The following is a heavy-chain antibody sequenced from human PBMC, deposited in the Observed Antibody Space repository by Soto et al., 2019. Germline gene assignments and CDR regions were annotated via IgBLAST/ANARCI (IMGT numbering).Heavy chain of an antibody. Sequence: QVQLVESGGGVVQPGRSLRLSCAASGFTFSSFAMHWVRQAPGKRLEWVALISDDGSNKYYADSVKGRFAISRDNSKNTLYLQMNSLRGADTAGYSCARVEQWLYISKYWGQGTLVTVSS. V-gene: IGHV3-30*09. CDR1: GFTFSSFA. D-gene: IGHD6-19*01. CDR2: ISDDGSNK. J-gene: IGHJ4*02. CDR3: ARVEQWLYISKY.